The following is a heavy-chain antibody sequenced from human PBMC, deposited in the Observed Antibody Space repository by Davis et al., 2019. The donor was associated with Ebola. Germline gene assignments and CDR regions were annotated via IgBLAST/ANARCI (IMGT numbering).Heavy chain of an antibody. CDR1: RYTFTTYY. D-gene: IGHD2-21*02. V-gene: IGHV1-46*01. J-gene: IGHJ4*02. Sequence: AASVKVSCKASRYTFTTYYMHWVRQAPGQRLEWVGIVNPTGCSTNYAQKFQGRVTITRDTSTNTVYMELSSLRSEDTAVYYCARGYSPKCRGGDCVNDFWGQGTLVTVST. CDR3: ARGYSPKCRGGDCVNDF. CDR2: VNPTGCST.